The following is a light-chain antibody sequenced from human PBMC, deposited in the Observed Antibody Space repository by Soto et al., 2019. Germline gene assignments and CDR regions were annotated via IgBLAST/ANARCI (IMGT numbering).Light chain of an antibody. CDR3: HQYVSFPLS. CDR2: AAS. J-gene: IGKJ4*01. Sequence: EVVLTQSPGTLSLSPGERATLSCRASQSVNSNYLTWFQQKVCQAPRLLMYAASSRAAGIPDRFSGSGSGTDFTLTISRLEPEDFAVYYCHQYVSFPLSFGGGTKVEIK. CDR1: QSVNSNY. V-gene: IGKV3-20*01.